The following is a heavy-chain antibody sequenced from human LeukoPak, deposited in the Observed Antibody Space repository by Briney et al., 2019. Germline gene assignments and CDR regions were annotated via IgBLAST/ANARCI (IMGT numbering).Heavy chain of an antibody. J-gene: IGHJ6*03. D-gene: IGHD1-14*01. CDR2: INWNGGST. Sequence: GGSLRLSCAASGFTFDDYGMSWVRQAPGKGLEWVSGINWNGGSTGYADSVKGRFTISRDNAKNSLYLQMNSLRAEDTALYYCARVAVLTGAYYYYYMDVWGKGTTVTVSS. CDR3: ARVAVLTGAYYYYYMDV. CDR1: GFTFDDYG. V-gene: IGHV3-20*04.